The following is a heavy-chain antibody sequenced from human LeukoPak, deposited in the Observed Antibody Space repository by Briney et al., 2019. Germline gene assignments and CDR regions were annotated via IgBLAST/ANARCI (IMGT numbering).Heavy chain of an antibody. V-gene: IGHV3-15*01. CDR2: IKSKTDGGTT. J-gene: IGHJ6*03. D-gene: IGHD1-26*01. CDR1: GFTFSNAW. CDR3: TTDLELLTYYYYMDV. Sequence: KAGGSLRLSCAASGFTFSNAWMSWVRQAPGKGLEWVGRIKSKTDGGTTDYAAPVKGRFTISRDDSKNTLYLQMNSLKTEDTAVYYCTTDLELLTYYYYMDVWDKGTTVTVSS.